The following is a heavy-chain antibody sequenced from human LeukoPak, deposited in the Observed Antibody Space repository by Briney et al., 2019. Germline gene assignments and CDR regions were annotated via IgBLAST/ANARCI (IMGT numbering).Heavy chain of an antibody. CDR1: GVXLRNYA. V-gene: IGHV3-23*01. Sequence: GGSLRLSCAASGVXLRNYAITWIRQAPGKGQQWVSVMSGDGESTYYADSVRGRCTISRDNSKNTMYLQMNNLRAEDTAIYYCAKDRDCSSTGCYVFANWGQGTLVTVSS. CDR2: MSGDGEST. J-gene: IGHJ4*02. CDR3: AKDRDCSSTGCYVFAN. D-gene: IGHD2-2*01.